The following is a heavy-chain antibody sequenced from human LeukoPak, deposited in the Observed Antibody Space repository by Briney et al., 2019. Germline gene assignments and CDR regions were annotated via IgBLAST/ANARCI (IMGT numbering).Heavy chain of an antibody. CDR1: GGSISSGDYY. Sequence: SETLSLTCTVSGGSISSGDYYWSWTRQPPGKGLEWIGYIYYSGSTYYNPSLKSRVTISVDTSKNQFSLKLSSVTAADTAVYYSARVRRSVVPAASFDYWGQGTLVTVSS. J-gene: IGHJ4*02. CDR2: IYYSGST. D-gene: IGHD2-2*01. V-gene: IGHV4-30-4*01. CDR3: ARVRRSVVPAASFDY.